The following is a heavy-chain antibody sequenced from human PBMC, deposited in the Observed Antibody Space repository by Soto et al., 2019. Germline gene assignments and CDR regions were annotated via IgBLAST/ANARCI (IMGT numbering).Heavy chain of an antibody. CDR1: GFTFSAYG. J-gene: IGHJ4*02. CDR3: ARDTSAGVDY. V-gene: IGHV3-33*08. Sequence: QAQLVESGGGVVQPGESLRLSCEVSGFTFSAYGMHWVRQAPGKGLEWVAVIWHNGNNKYYADSVKGRFTISRDNSKNTLYLQMDSLRAEDTAVYYCARDTSAGVDYWGQGTLVTVSS. D-gene: IGHD2-15*01. CDR2: IWHNGNNK.